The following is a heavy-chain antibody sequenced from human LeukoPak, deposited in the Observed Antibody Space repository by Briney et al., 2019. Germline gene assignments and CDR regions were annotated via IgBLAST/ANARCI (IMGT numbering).Heavy chain of an antibody. Sequence: ASVWVSCKASGYTFTSYFMHWVRQAPGQGLEWMGVVNPSSGSTTYSQKFQGRVTMTRDTSTSTVYMDLGSLRSDDTAVYYCARAVGPRGGNWFDPWGQGTLVTVSS. J-gene: IGHJ5*02. V-gene: IGHV1-46*01. CDR1: GYTFTSYF. CDR2: VNPSSGST. D-gene: IGHD1-26*01. CDR3: ARAVGPRGGNWFDP.